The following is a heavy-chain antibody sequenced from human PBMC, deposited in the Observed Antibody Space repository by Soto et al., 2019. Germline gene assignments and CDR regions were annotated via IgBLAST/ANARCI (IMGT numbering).Heavy chain of an antibody. CDR3: ARALIQLWPHYYYGMDV. D-gene: IGHD5-18*01. CDR1: AGSISSGDYY. Sequence: SETLSLTCTVSAGSISSGDYYWSWIRQPPGKGLEWIGYIYYSGNTYYDPSLKSRVNILVDTSKNQFSLRVSFVTAADTAVYYCARALIQLWPHYYYGMDVWGQGTTVTVS. J-gene: IGHJ6*02. CDR2: IYYSGNT. V-gene: IGHV4-30-4*01.